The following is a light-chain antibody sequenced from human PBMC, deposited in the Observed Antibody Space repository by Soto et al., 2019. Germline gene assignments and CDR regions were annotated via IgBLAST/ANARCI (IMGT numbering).Light chain of an antibody. J-gene: IGLJ2*01. CDR1: SSDVGAYNY. V-gene: IGLV2-11*01. CDR2: DVS. CDR3: CSNAGSYSWV. Sequence: QSVLTQPRSVSGSPGQSVTISSTGTSSDVGAYNYVSWYQQHPGKVPKLLNFDVSSRHSGVPDRFSGSKSGNTASLTISGLQAEDEADYYCCSNAGSYSWVFGGGTKLTVL.